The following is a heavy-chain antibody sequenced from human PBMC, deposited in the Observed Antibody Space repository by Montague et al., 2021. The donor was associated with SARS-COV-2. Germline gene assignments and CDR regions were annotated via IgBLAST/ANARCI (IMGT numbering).Heavy chain of an antibody. Sequence: SETLSLTCTVSGGSISSSSYYWGWIRQPPGKGLEWIGNIFYSGSTFYNPSLKSRVTISVDTSKNQFSLKLSSVTAADTAVYYCARDSGTVIPCVGVGHFCGGLNGFDPGAQGTLVTVSS. V-gene: IGHV4-39*07. CDR3: ARDSGTVIPCVGVGHFCGGLNGFDP. J-gene: IGHJ5*02. CDR1: GGSISSSSYY. D-gene: IGHD3-10*01. CDR2: IFYSGST.